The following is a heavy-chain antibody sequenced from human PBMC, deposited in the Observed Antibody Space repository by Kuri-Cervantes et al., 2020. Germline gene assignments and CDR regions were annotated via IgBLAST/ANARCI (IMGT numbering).Heavy chain of an antibody. CDR2: INHSGST. CDR3: ARFLSTTTSNWFDP. D-gene: IGHD2/OR15-2a*01. V-gene: IGHV4-34*01. Sequence: SQTLSLTCAVYGGSFSGYYWSWIRQPPGKGLEWIGEINHSGSTNYNPSLKSRVTISVDTSKNQFSLNLRSVTAADTAVYYCARFLSTTTSNWFDPWGQGTLVTVSS. J-gene: IGHJ5*02. CDR1: GGSFSGYY.